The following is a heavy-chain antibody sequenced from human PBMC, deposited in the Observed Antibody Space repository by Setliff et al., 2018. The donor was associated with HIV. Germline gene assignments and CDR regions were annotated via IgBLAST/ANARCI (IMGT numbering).Heavy chain of an antibody. D-gene: IGHD2-15*01. Sequence: PGESLKISCKGSGYSFTTYWIGWVRQMPGKGLEWMGIIYPGDSDTRYSPSFQGQVTIPADKSISTAYLQWSSLKASDTAMYYCATSPLGYCSGGSCSHYFDYWGPGTLVTVSS. CDR3: ATSPLGYCSGGSCSHYFDY. CDR1: GYSFTTYW. V-gene: IGHV5-51*01. CDR2: IYPGDSDT. J-gene: IGHJ4*02.